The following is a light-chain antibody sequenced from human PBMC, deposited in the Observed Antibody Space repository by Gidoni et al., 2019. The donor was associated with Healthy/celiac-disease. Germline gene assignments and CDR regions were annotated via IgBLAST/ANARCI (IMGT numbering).Light chain of an antibody. V-gene: IGKV2-28*01. CDR3: MQAPQTLT. CDR2: LGS. Sequence: DIVMTQSPLSLPVTPGEPASISCRSSQSLLHSNGYNYLDWYLQKPGQSPQLLIYLGSNRASGVPDRFSGSGSGTDFTLKISRVEAEDVGVYYSMQAPQTLTFGGGTKVEIK. J-gene: IGKJ4*01. CDR1: QSLLHSNGYNY.